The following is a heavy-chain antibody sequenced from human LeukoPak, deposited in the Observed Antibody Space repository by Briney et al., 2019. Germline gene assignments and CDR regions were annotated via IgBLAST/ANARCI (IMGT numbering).Heavy chain of an antibody. J-gene: IGHJ4*02. D-gene: IGHD3-16*01. CDR1: GGSISSGGYY. CDR2: IYYSGST. Sequence: SETLSLTCTVSGGSISSGGYYWSWIRQPPGKGLEWIGYIYYSGSTNYNPSLKSRVTISVDTSKNQFSLKLSSVTAADTAVYYCARGGIPGFDYWGQGTLVTVSS. CDR3: ARGGIPGFDY. V-gene: IGHV4-61*08.